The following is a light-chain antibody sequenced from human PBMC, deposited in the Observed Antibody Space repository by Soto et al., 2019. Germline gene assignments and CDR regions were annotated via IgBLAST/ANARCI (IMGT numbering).Light chain of an antibody. CDR2: DTS. V-gene: IGKV3-20*01. J-gene: IGKJ1*01. CDR3: QQYGGSPWT. Sequence: IEFTQSPCTLSLSPGERATLSCRASQSVSSSHLAWYQQKRGQAPRLLIYDTSTMATGIPDRFSGSGSGTDFTLTISRLQPEDFAVYHCQQYGGSPWTFGQGTKVDIK. CDR1: QSVSSSH.